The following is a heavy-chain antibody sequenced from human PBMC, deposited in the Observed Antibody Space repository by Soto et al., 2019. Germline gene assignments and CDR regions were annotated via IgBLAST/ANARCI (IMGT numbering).Heavy chain of an antibody. CDR2: INSDGSST. CDR3: AGGSSSWYFQH. D-gene: IGHD6-13*01. J-gene: IGHJ1*01. CDR1: GFTFSSYW. V-gene: IGHV3-74*01. Sequence: EVQLVESGGGLVQPGGSLRLSCAASGFTFSSYWMHWVRQVPGKGLVWVSRINSDGSSTRYADSVKGRFTISRDNAKNTLYLQMNSLSAEDTAVYYCAGGSSSWYFQHWGHGTLVTVSS.